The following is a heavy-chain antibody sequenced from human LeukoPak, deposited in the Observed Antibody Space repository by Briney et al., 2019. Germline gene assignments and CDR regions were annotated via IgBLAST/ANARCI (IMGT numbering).Heavy chain of an antibody. Sequence: GGSLRLSCAASGLTFSSYAMHWVRQAPGKGLEWVAVISYDGSNKYYADSVKGRFTISRDNSKNTLYLQMNSLRAEDTAVYYCARELGGYDAYWGQGTLVTVSS. D-gene: IGHD5-12*01. J-gene: IGHJ4*02. CDR1: GLTFSSYA. CDR3: ARELGGYDAY. CDR2: ISYDGSNK. V-gene: IGHV3-30-3*01.